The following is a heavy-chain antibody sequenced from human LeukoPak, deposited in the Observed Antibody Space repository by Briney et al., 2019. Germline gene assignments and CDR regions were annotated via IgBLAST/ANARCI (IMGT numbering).Heavy chain of an antibody. CDR2: ISYPRSYH. D-gene: IGHD5-18*01. CDR3: ARGVDTAMLRDY. J-gene: IGHJ4*02. CDR1: GFTLSDYA. Sequence: PGGSLRLSCAASGFTLSDYAMHWVRQAPGRGLEWVALISYPRSYHYYIDSVKGRFTSSRDDSKNIFYLQMNSLRAEDTAVYYCARGVDTAMLRDYWGQGTLVTVSS. V-gene: IGHV3-30-3*01.